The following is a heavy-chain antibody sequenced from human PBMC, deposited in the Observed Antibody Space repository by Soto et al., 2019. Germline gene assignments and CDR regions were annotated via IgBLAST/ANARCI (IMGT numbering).Heavy chain of an antibody. CDR1: GGTFRNYP. CDR3: ARGPLVVLNYFES. J-gene: IGHJ4*02. Sequence: QVQLVQSGTEVKKPGSSAKVSCKASGGTFRNYPINWVRQAPGQGLEWMGSIFPLTATPDYAQNFQARLTTTADKSTGTAYMELSSLTSDDTVIYFCARGPLVVLNYFESWGQGTLVTVSS. CDR2: IFPLTATP. V-gene: IGHV1-69*08.